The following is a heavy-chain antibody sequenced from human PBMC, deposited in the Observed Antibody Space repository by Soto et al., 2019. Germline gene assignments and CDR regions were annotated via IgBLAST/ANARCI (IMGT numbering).Heavy chain of an antibody. CDR3: ARAIRTTVAYFDY. V-gene: IGHV4-30-2*01. CDR2: IYHSGST. J-gene: IGHJ4*02. Sequence: SETLSLTCTVSGGSVSSGSYYWSWIRQPPGKGLEWIGYIYHSGSTYYNPSLKSRVTISVDRSKNQFSLKLSSVTAADTAVYYCARAIRTTVAYFDYWGQGTLVTVSS. CDR1: GGSVSSGSYY. D-gene: IGHD4-17*01.